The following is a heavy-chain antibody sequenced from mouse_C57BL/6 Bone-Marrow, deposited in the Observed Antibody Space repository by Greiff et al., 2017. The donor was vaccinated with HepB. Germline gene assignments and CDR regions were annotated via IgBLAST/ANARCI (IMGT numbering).Heavy chain of an antibody. Sequence: EVQRVESGGDLVKPGGSLKLSCAASGFTFSSYGMSWVRQTPDKRLEWVATISSGGSYTYYPDSVKGRFTISRDNAKNTLYLQMSSLKSEDTAMYYCARHDYDVWFAYWGQGTLVTVSA. CDR1: GFTFSSYG. V-gene: IGHV5-6*01. D-gene: IGHD2-4*01. CDR3: ARHDYDVWFAY. CDR2: ISSGGSYT. J-gene: IGHJ3*01.